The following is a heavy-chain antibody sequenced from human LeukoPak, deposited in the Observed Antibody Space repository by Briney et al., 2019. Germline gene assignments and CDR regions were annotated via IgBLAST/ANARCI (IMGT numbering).Heavy chain of an antibody. CDR1: VFTFNSYR. D-gene: IGHD3-10*01. V-gene: IGHV3-23*01. CDR2: TSGSGGST. CDR3: ARAGQEWFGELGFDQ. Sequence: PGGSLRLSSAASVFTFNSYRMSCVPHAPGKGLGWGSNTSGSGGSTYYADSVRGRFTISRDNAKDSLYLETNSLRAEDTAVYYCARAGQEWFGELGFDQWGQGTLVSVSS. J-gene: IGHJ4*02.